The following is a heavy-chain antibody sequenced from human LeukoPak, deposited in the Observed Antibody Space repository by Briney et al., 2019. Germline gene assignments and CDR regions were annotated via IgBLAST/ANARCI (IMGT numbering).Heavy chain of an antibody. Sequence: SETLSLTCTVSGGSIISSSYYWSWIRQPAGKGLEWIGHIYPSGNTNYNPSLKSRVTISVDTSKNQFSLKLSSVTAADTAVYYCARDHYYDSSGQRIDYWGQGTLVTVSS. V-gene: IGHV4-61*09. D-gene: IGHD3-22*01. J-gene: IGHJ4*02. CDR1: GGSIISSSYY. CDR2: IYPSGNT. CDR3: ARDHYYDSSGQRIDY.